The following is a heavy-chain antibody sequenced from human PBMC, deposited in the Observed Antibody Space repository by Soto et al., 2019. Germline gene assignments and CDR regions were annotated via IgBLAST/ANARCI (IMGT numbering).Heavy chain of an antibody. V-gene: IGHV3-23*01. D-gene: IGHD6-13*01. CDR3: AKNCDIAAAGSYYYYYGMDV. CDR1: GFSLGSSG. J-gene: IGHJ6*02. Sequence: LRLSCAASGFSLGSSGMSWVRQAPGKGLEWVSSISGSGGSAYYADSVKGRFTISRDNSKNTLYLQMRSLRAEDTAVYYCAKNCDIAAAGSYYYYYGMDVWGQGTTVTVS. CDR2: ISGSGGSA.